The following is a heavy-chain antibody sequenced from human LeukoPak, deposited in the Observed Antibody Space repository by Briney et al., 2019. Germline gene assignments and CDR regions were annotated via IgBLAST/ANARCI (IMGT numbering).Heavy chain of an antibody. CDR2: INHSGST. V-gene: IGHV4-34*01. Sequence: SETLSLTCAVYGGSFSGYYRSWIRQPPGKGLEWIGEINHSGSTNYNPSLKRRVTISVDAHKNQCSLKLSSVAAADTAVYYCARPQAHYGSGSYLIWGQGTLVTVSS. CDR3: ARPQAHYGSGSYLI. J-gene: IGHJ4*02. CDR1: GGSFSGYY. D-gene: IGHD3-10*01.